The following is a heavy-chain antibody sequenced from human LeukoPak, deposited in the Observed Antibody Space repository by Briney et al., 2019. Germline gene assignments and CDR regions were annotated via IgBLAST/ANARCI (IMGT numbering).Heavy chain of an antibody. V-gene: IGHV3-73*01. D-gene: IGHD5-24*01. CDR1: GFTFSGSA. J-gene: IGHJ4*02. CDR2: IRINTNNYAT. CDR3: TTGNYDY. Sequence: PGGSLRLSCAASGFTFSGSAMHWVRQASGKGLEWVGRIRINTNNYATTYAASVKGRFTISRDDSKNTAYLQMNSLKIEDTAVYYCTTGNYDYWGQRTLVTVSS.